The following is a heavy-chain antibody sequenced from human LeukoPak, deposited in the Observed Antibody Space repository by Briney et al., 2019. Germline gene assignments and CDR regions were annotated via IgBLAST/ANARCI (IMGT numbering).Heavy chain of an antibody. V-gene: IGHV1-69*04. CDR1: GGTFSSYA. CDR2: IIPMLGTV. D-gene: IGHD1-26*01. CDR3: ARDQKVGATPYFGMDV. J-gene: IGHJ6*02. Sequence: SVKVSCKASGGTFSSYAINWVRQAPGQGLEWMGRIIPMLGTVNYAQKFQGRVTIIADKFTSTAYMEVSSLRSEDTPVYYCARDQKVGATPYFGMDVWGQGTTVTVSS.